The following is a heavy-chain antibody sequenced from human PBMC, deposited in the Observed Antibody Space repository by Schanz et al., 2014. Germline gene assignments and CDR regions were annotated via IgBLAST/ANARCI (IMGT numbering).Heavy chain of an antibody. CDR2: ISGSGGST. Sequence: EVQLLESGGGLVRPGGSLRLSCAASGFTFSNYAMNWVRQVPGKGLEWVSGISGSGGSTYYADSVKGRFTISRDNSKNTLYLQMNSLRAEDTAVYYCAKDPSHGDYDYYFDYWGQGTLVTVSS. J-gene: IGHJ4*02. CDR3: AKDPSHGDYDYYFDY. V-gene: IGHV3-23*01. D-gene: IGHD3-22*01. CDR1: GFTFSNYA.